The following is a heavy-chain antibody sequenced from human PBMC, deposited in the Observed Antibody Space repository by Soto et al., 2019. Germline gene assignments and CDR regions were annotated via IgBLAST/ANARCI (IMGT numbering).Heavy chain of an antibody. D-gene: IGHD1-26*01. CDR1: GFIFSSYW. Sequence: EVQLVESRGGLAQPGGSLRLSCAASGFIFSSYWMHWVRQAPGKGLVWVSRINSDGSRTSYADSVKGRFTISRDNAKNTLNLQMNSLRAEDTAVYYCARVSVGAYYFDYWGQGILVTVSS. J-gene: IGHJ4*02. V-gene: IGHV3-74*01. CDR2: INSDGSRT. CDR3: ARVSVGAYYFDY.